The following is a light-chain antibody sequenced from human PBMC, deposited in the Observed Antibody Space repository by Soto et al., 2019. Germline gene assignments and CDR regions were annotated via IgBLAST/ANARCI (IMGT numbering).Light chain of an antibody. J-gene: IGKJ2*01. CDR2: DAS. CDR1: QSVSSA. CDR3: QQYNNWPPYT. V-gene: IGKV3-15*01. Sequence: EIVMTQSPATLSVSPGEGATLSCRASQSVSSALAWYQQKPGQAPRLLIYDASTRATGIPARFSGSGSGTEFPLTISSLQSEDLAVYYGQQYNNWPPYTFGQGTKLEIK.